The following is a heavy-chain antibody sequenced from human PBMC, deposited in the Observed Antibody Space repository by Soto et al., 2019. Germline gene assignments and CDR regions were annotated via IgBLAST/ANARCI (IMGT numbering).Heavy chain of an antibody. CDR1: GGSISSYY. J-gene: IGHJ5*02. CDR2: IYYSGST. D-gene: IGHD3-22*01. CDR3: ARVVISYYDSSGYPASWFDP. V-gene: IGHV4-59*01. Sequence: PSETLSLTCTVSGGSISSYYWSWIRQPPGKGLEWIGYIYYSGSTNYNPSLKSRVTISVDTSKNQFSLKLSSVTAADTAVYYCARVVISYYDSSGYPASWFDPWGQGTLVTVSS.